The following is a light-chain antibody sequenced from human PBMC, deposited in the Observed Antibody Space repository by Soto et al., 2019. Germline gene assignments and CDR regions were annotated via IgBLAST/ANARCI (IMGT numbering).Light chain of an antibody. Sequence: EIVWTQSPATLSLSPGERATLSCRASQSISSYLAWYQQKPGQAPRLHIYDASNRATGIPARFSGSGSGTDFTLTISSLEPEDFAVYYCQQRSNWLRTFGPGTKVDIK. CDR1: QSISSY. CDR3: QQRSNWLRT. V-gene: IGKV3-11*01. CDR2: DAS. J-gene: IGKJ3*01.